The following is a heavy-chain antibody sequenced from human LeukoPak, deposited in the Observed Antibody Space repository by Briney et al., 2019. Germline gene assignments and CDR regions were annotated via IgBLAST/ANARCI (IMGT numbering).Heavy chain of an antibody. D-gene: IGHD3-9*01. CDR2: IKQDGSEK. Sequence: GGSLGLSCAASGFTFSSYWMSWVRQAPGKGLEWVANIKQDGSEKYYVDSVKGRFTISRDNAKNSLYLQMNSLRAEDTAVYYCARDGDYDILTGYYNILMDYYMDVWGKGTTVTVSS. CDR1: GFTFSSYW. J-gene: IGHJ6*03. V-gene: IGHV3-7*01. CDR3: ARDGDYDILTGYYNILMDYYMDV.